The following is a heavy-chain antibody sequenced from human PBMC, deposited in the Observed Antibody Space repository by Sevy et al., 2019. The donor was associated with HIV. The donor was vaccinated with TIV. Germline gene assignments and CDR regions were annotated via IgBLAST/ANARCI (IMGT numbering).Heavy chain of an antibody. CDR2: IYHSGST. Sequence: SETLSLTCAVSGYSISSGYYWGWIRQPPGKGLEWIGSIYHSGSTYYNPSLKSRVTISVDTSKNQFSLKLSSVTAADTAVYYCARAPGGGFGEVFAPFDYWGQGTLVTVSS. CDR3: ARAPGGGFGEVFAPFDY. J-gene: IGHJ4*02. D-gene: IGHD3-10*01. CDR1: GYSISSGYY. V-gene: IGHV4-38-2*01.